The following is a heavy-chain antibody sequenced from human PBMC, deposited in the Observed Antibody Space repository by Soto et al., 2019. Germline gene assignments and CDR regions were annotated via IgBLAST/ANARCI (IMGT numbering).Heavy chain of an antibody. J-gene: IGHJ6*02. D-gene: IGHD3-22*01. CDR1: GFTFISYS. CDR3: ARDVKEGPLDYDSSGYYYGMDV. Sequence: GSLRLSCAASGFTFISYSMNWVRQAPGKGLEWVSSISSSSSYIYYADSVKGRFTISRDNAKNSLYLQMNSLRAEDTAVSYCARDVKEGPLDYDSSGYYYGMDVRGQGTTVTVSS. V-gene: IGHV3-21*01. CDR2: ISSSSSYI.